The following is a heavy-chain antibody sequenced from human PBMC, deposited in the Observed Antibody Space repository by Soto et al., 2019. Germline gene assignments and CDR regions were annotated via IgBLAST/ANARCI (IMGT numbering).Heavy chain of an antibody. J-gene: IGHJ4*02. CDR1: GGSFSGYY. D-gene: IGHD5-18*01. CDR2: INHSGST. CDR3: AITAMVRDLFDY. Sequence: TSETLSLTCAVYGGSFSGYYWSWIRQPPGKGLEWIGEINHSGSTNYNPSLKSRVTISVDTSKNQFSLKLSSVTAADTAVYYCAITAMVRDLFDYWGQGTLVTVSS. V-gene: IGHV4-34*01.